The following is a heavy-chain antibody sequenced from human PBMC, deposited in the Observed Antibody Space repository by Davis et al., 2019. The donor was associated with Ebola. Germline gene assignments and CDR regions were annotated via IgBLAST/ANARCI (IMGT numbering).Heavy chain of an antibody. J-gene: IGHJ4*02. CDR2: ISWNSGSI. D-gene: IGHD1-26*01. Sequence: SLKISCAASGFTFDDYAMHWVRQAPGKGLEWVSGISWNSGSIGYADSVKGRFTISRDNSKNTLYLQVNSLRAEDTAVYYCAKASGGIGGSVDYWGQGALVTVSS. V-gene: IGHV3-9*01. CDR3: AKASGGIGGSVDY. CDR1: GFTFDDYA.